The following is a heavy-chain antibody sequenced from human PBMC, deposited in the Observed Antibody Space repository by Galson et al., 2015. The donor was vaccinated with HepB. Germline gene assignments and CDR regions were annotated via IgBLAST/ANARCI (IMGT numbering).Heavy chain of an antibody. Sequence: SVKVSCKASGYTFTSYYMHWVRQAPGQGLEWMGIINPSGGSTSYAQKFQGRVTMTRDTSTSTVYMELSSLRSEDTAVYYCARCSSTSCYPLGVDYWGQGTLVTVSS. CDR2: INPSGGST. J-gene: IGHJ4*02. CDR3: ARCSSTSCYPLGVDY. D-gene: IGHD2-2*01. CDR1: GYTFTSYY. V-gene: IGHV1-46*03.